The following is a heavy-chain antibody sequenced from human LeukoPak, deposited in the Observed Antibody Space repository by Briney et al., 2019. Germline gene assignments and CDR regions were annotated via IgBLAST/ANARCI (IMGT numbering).Heavy chain of an antibody. Sequence: PGGSLRLSCAASGFTFPTYAMHWVRQAPGKGLEWVALLAYDGTNELYTDPVKGRFTISRDNSKNTVYLQMNNPRLDDTAVSYCARGGPLGDTTPFDFWGQGALVTVSS. D-gene: IGHD3-10*01. CDR3: ARGGPLGDTTPFDF. CDR1: GFTFPTYA. CDR2: LAYDGTNE. V-gene: IGHV3-30*04. J-gene: IGHJ4*02.